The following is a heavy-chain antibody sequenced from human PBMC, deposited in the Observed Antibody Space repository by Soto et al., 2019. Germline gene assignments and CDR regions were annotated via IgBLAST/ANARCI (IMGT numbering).Heavy chain of an antibody. CDR1: GFTFRDYD. CDR3: ARAYTGRLPRRADYYYAMDV. CDR2: IGAADDP. V-gene: IGHV3-13*05. D-gene: IGHD2-2*02. Sequence: GRPGGSLRLSCAASGFTFRDYDMHWVRQVPGKGLEWVSAIGAADDPYYLGSVKGRFTISRDNAKNSVYLQMDGLRAGVSAVYYCARAYTGRLPRRADYYYAMDVWGQGTTVTVSS. J-gene: IGHJ6*02.